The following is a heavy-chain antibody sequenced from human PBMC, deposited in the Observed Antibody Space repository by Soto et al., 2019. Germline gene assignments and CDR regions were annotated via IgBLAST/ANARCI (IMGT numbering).Heavy chain of an antibody. D-gene: IGHD4-17*01. CDR2: ISSSGVTT. J-gene: IGHJ4*02. Sequence: VQLLESGGGLVQPGGSLRLSCTASGFTFSSYAMSWLRQAPGKGLEWVSGISSSGVTTYYAASVEGRFTISRDNSKSTLYLQMSSLRAEDTATYYCAKAYAERVTTWVWGQGTLVTVSS. CDR3: AKAYAERVTTWV. CDR1: GFTFSSYA. V-gene: IGHV3-23*01.